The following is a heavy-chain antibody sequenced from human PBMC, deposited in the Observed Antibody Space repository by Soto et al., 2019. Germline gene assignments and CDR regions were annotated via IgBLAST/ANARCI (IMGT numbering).Heavy chain of an antibody. D-gene: IGHD6-6*01. CDR1: GLIFSTNG. J-gene: IGHJ4*02. CDR2: ISDDGGDT. V-gene: IGHV3-30*03. CDR3: ARDRYSSSPGHLEY. Sequence: QVQLVESGGGVVQPGRSLRLSCTASGLIFSTNGMHWVRQAPGKGLEWVAHISDDGGDTYYTISRDNSKSTLYLQMKSLRVEDTAVYYCARDRYSSSPGHLEYWGQGTLVTVSS.